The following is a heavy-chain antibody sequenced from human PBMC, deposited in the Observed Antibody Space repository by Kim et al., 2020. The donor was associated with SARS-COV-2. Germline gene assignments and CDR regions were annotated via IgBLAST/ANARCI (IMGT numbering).Heavy chain of an antibody. J-gene: IGHJ4*02. CDR3: ARDRNSYYYGSGSYFPFDY. CDR1: GYTFTSYG. CDR2: ISAYNGNT. V-gene: IGHV1-18*01. Sequence: ASVKVSCKASGYTFTSYGISWVRQAPGQGLEWMGWISAYNGNTNYAQKLQGRVTMTTVTSTSTAYMELKSLRSDDTAVYYCARDRNSYYYGSGSYFPFDYWGQGTLVTVSS. D-gene: IGHD3-10*01.